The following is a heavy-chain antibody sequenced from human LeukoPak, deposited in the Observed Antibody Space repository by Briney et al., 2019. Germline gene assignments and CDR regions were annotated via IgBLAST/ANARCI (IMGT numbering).Heavy chain of an antibody. D-gene: IGHD3-10*01. CDR1: GFTFSTAW. V-gene: IGHV3-15*01. CDR3: TAYASASGWY. Sequence: GGSLRLSCAASGFTFSTAWMNWVRQAPGKGLEGVGRIRRKADGGRADYAAAVEGRFTISRDDSKNTLYLQMNSLKTEDTAVYYCTAYASASGWYWGQGTLVTVSS. J-gene: IGHJ4*02. CDR2: IRRKADGGRA.